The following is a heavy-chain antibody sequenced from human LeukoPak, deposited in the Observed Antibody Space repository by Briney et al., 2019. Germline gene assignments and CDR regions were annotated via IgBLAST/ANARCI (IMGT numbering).Heavy chain of an antibody. CDR3: AKRSGFPSAGPTTLDY. Sequence: GGSLRLSCAASGFTFSDYAMHWVRQAPGKGLEWVAVISYDGTTKYYADSVKGRFTVSRDNSKNTLDLQMNSLRAEDTAVYYCAKRSGFPSAGPTTLDYWGQGTLVTVSS. D-gene: IGHD1-26*01. CDR1: GFTFSDYA. J-gene: IGHJ4*02. V-gene: IGHV3-30*18. CDR2: ISYDGTTK.